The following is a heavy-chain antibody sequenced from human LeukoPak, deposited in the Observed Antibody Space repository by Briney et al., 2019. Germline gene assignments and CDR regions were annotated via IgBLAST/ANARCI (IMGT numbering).Heavy chain of an antibody. D-gene: IGHD6-25*01. CDR1: GGSVNSDNYY. CDR2: IFYTGST. V-gene: IGHV4-61*01. J-gene: IGHJ4*02. Sequence: KPSETLSLTCTVSGGSVNSDNYYWSWIRQPPGRGLELIGYIFYTGSTNYNPSLKSRVTISVDTSKNQFSLKVSSVTAADTAVYYCARDVGFDWGQGTLVTVSS. CDR3: ARDVGFD.